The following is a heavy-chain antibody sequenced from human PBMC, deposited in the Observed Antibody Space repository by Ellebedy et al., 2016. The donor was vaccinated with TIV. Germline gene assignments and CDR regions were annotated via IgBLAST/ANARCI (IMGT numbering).Heavy chain of an antibody. CDR3: ARKESGSTSLFD. D-gene: IGHD2-21*01. V-gene: IGHV3-33*01. Sequence: GESLKISCAASGFTFSTYGMHWVRQAPGKGLEWVAVIWYDGSNKYYADSVKGRFTISRDNSKNTLSLQMNILGADDTAVYYCARKESGSTSLFDWGQGTLVTVSS. J-gene: IGHJ4*02. CDR2: IWYDGSNK. CDR1: GFTFSTYG.